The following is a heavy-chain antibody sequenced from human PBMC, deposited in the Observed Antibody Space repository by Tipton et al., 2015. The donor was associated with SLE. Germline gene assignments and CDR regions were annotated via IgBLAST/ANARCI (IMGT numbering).Heavy chain of an antibody. CDR2: IYYSGST. CDR1: GGSISSYY. V-gene: IGHV4-59*01. Sequence: TLSLTCTVSGGSISSYYWSWIRQPPGKGLEWIGYIYYSGSTNYNPSLKSRVTISVDTSKNQFSLKLSSVTAADTAVYYCARSDYGDDYWYSDLWGRGTLVTVSS. D-gene: IGHD4-17*01. J-gene: IGHJ2*01. CDR3: ARSDYGDDYWYSDL.